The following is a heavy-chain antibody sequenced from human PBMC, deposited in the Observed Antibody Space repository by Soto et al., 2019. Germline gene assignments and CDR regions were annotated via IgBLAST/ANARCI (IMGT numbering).Heavy chain of an antibody. CDR3: AKWHTYYYDSRGFSGFDC. D-gene: IGHD3-22*01. CDR1: GLTFSSYA. J-gene: IGHJ4*02. V-gene: IGHV3-23*01. CDR2: MSGGGETT. Sequence: EVQLLASGGGLVQPGGSLRLSCAASGLTFSSYAMTWVRQAPGKGLEWVSAMSGGGETTYYADSVKGRFTISRDNSKNTLYLQMNSLRAEDTAAYYCAKWHTYYYDSRGFSGFDCWGRGTLVAVSS.